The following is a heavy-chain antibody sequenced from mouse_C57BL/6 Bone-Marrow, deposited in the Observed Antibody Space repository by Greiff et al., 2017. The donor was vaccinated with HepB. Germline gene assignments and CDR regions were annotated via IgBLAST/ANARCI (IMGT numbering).Heavy chain of an antibody. D-gene: IGHD1-1*01. J-gene: IGHJ1*03. CDR2: ISGGGGNT. Sequence: DVKLVESGGGLVKPGGSLKLSCAASGFTFSSYTMSWVRQTPEKRLEWVATISGGGGNTYYTDSVKGRFTISRDNAKNTLYLQMSRLRSEDAALYCCARRSTVVAKDYDIDDWGTGTTVTVSS. CDR1: GFTFSSYT. V-gene: IGHV5-9*01. CDR3: ARRSTVVAKDYDIDD.